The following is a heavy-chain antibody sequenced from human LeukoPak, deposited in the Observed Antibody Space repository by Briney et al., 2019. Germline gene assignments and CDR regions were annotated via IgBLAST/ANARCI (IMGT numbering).Heavy chain of an antibody. CDR1: GFTFSNAW. D-gene: IGHD4-17*01. CDR3: TTYYGDYGPQGFDY. Sequence: GGSLRLSCEASGFTFSNAWMSWVRQAPGKGLEWVGRIKSKTDGGTTDYAAPVKGRFTISRDDSKNTLYLQMNSLKTEDTAVYYCTTYYGDYGPQGFDYWGQGTLVTVSS. V-gene: IGHV3-15*01. CDR2: IKSKTDGGTT. J-gene: IGHJ4*02.